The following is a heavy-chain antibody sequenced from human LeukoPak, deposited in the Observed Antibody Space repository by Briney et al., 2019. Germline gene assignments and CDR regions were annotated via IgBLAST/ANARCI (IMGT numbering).Heavy chain of an antibody. CDR1: GFTFTSSA. Sequence: SVKLSCKASGFTFTSSAMQWVRQARGQRLEWIGWIVDGSGNTNYAQKSQERVTITRDMSTSTAYMELSSLRSEDTAVYYCAADSGGIQLCYWGQGTLVTVSS. CDR3: AADSGGIQLCY. CDR2: IVDGSGNT. J-gene: IGHJ4*02. D-gene: IGHD4-23*01. V-gene: IGHV1-58*02.